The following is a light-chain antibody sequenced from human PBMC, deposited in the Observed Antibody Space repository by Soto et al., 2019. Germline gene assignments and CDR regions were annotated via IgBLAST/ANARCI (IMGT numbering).Light chain of an antibody. CDR3: QQYYSYPHS. CDR1: QGISSY. V-gene: IGKV1-8*01. J-gene: IGKJ1*01. CDR2: AAS. Sequence: AIRMTQSPSSFSASTGDRVTITCRASQGISSYLDWYQQKPGKAPKLLIYAASTLQNEVPSRFTGNGSGTDSTHTISCLQAEDFATYFCQQYYSYPHSFGQGTKVEIK.